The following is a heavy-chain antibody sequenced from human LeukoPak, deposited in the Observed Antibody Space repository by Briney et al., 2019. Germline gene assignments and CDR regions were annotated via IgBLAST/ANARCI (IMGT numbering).Heavy chain of an antibody. V-gene: IGHV3-23*01. Sequence: GGSLRLSCAASGFTFSSCAMTGVRQAPGKGLEWVSGISGSGGNTYYADSVKGRFTISRDNSKNTLYLQMNSLRAEDTAVYYCAKDSRDGYNYVNWYFDLWGRGTLVTVSS. J-gene: IGHJ2*01. D-gene: IGHD5-24*01. CDR1: GFTFSSCA. CDR2: ISGSGGNT. CDR3: AKDSRDGYNYVNWYFDL.